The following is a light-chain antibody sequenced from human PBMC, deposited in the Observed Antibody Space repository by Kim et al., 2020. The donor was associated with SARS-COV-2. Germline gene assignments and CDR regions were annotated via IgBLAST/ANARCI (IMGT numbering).Light chain of an antibody. CDR3: QAWDSFAAV. Sequence: SYELTQPPPVSVSPGQTVSITCSGDSLGTKYVCWYQQKPGQSPVLVIYQDNRRPSGIPERFSGSNSGDTATLTISGTQAMDEADYHCQAWDSFAAVFGGGTQLTVL. CDR2: QDN. CDR1: SLGTKY. V-gene: IGLV3-1*01. J-gene: IGLJ3*02.